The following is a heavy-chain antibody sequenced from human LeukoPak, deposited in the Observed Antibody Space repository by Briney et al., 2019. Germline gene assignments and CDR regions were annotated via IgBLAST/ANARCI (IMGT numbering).Heavy chain of an antibody. V-gene: IGHV4-59*01. J-gene: IGHJ5*02. Sequence: SETLSLTCTVSGVSISSYYWSWIRQPPGKVLEWIGYIHNSGITNYNPSLKSRVTISVDTSKNQFSLKLSSVTAADTAVYYCARDRYYYDSSGTRWFDPWGQGTLVTVSS. CDR3: ARDRYYYDSSGTRWFDP. D-gene: IGHD3-22*01. CDR2: IHNSGIT. CDR1: GVSISSYY.